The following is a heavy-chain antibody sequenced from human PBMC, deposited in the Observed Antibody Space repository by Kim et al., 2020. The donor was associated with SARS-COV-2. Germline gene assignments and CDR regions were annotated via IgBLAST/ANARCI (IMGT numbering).Heavy chain of an antibody. V-gene: IGHV3-33*01. Sequence: KYYADYVEGRLTISREDSKNPLYLQMNSLRAEDTAVYYCARDIAVADTGGYWGQGTLVTVSS. D-gene: IGHD6-19*01. CDR3: ARDIAVADTGGY. J-gene: IGHJ4*02. CDR2: K.